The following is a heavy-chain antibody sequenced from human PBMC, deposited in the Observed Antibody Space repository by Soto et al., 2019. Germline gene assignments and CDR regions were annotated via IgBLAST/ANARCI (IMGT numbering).Heavy chain of an antibody. J-gene: IGHJ6*02. V-gene: IGHV4-39*01. Sequence: PSETLSLTCTVSGGPISSSSYYWGWIRQPPGKGLEWIGSIYYSGSTYYNPSLKSRVTISVDTSKNQFSLKLSSVTAADTAVYYCARHYDFWSGYYRSYYYYGMDVWGQGTTVTVSS. CDR1: GGPISSSSYY. CDR3: ARHYDFWSGYYRSYYYYGMDV. CDR2: IYYSGST. D-gene: IGHD3-3*01.